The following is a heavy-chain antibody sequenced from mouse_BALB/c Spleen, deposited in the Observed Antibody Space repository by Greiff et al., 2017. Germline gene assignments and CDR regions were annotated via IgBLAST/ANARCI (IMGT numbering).Heavy chain of an antibody. CDR3: ARDQESYGSSYYAMDN. Sequence: EVKLLESGPGLVKPSQSLSLTCSVTGYSITSGYFWYWIRQFPGNQLEWMCYISYDGSNNYNPSLKNRISITRDTSKNQFFLKLNSVTSEDTATYYCARDQESYGSSYYAMDNGGQGTSVTVSS. J-gene: IGHJ4*01. V-gene: IGHV3-6*02. D-gene: IGHD1-1*01. CDR2: ISYDGSN. CDR1: GYSITSGYF.